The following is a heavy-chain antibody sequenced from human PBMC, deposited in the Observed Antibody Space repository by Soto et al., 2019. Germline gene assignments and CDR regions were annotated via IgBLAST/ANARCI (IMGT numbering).Heavy chain of an antibody. CDR1: GFTFSSYG. D-gene: IGHD1-26*01. J-gene: IGHJ6*02. Sequence: QVQLVESGGGVVQPGRSLRLSCAASGFTFSSYGMHWVRQAPGKGLEWVAVIWYDGSNKYYADSVKGRFTISRDNSKNTLYLQMNSLRAEDTAVYYGARDLGSYYGGGYYYGMDVWGQGTTVTVSS. V-gene: IGHV3-33*01. CDR2: IWYDGSNK. CDR3: ARDLGSYYGGGYYYGMDV.